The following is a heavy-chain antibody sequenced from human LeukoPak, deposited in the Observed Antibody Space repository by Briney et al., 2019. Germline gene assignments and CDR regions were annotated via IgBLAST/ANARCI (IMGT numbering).Heavy chain of an antibody. D-gene: IGHD3-22*01. CDR3: ARGSRVVAEYITSDY. CDR2: IHYTGST. Sequence: SETLSLTCTVSGVSISSSNSYWGWIRQPPGKGLEWIGYIHYTGSTNYNPSLKSRVTISVDTSKNQFSLKLSSVTAADTAVYYCARGSRVVAEYITSDYWGQGTLVTVSS. V-gene: IGHV4-61*05. J-gene: IGHJ4*02. CDR1: GVSISSSNSY.